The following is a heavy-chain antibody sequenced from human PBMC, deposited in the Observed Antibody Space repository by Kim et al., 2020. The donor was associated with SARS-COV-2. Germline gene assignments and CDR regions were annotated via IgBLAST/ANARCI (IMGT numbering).Heavy chain of an antibody. V-gene: IGHV3-33*06. D-gene: IGHD2-2*01. CDR3: AKDAVVVPAAREPSWGGHLSGGMDV. J-gene: IGHJ6*02. CDR1: GFTFSSYG. Sequence: GGSLRLSCAASGFTFSSYGMHWVRQAPGKGLEWVAVIWYDGSNTYYADSVKGRFTISRDNSKNTLYLQMNSLRAEDTAVYYCAKDAVVVPAAREPSWGGHLSGGMDVWGQGTTVTVSS. CDR2: IWYDGSNT.